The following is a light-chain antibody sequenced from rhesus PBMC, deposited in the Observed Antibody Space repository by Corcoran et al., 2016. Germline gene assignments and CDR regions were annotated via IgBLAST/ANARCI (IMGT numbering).Light chain of an antibody. CDR1: QNVNYN. V-gene: IGKV3-35*01. Sequence: EIVLTQSPATLSLSPGERATLSCRASQNVNYNLAWYRHKPGRPPRLLIYDASNRATGIPDRFSGSGSGADFTLNISSLEADDLGVYCCHQESNWPLTFGGGTKVEIK. CDR2: DAS. J-gene: IGKJ4*01. CDR3: HQESNWPLT.